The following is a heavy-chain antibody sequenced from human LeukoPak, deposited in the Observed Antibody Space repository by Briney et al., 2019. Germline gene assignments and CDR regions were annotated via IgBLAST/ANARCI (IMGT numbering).Heavy chain of an antibody. V-gene: IGHV4-59*12. J-gene: IGHJ6*03. CDR2: VYESGST. D-gene: IGHD6-13*01. Sequence: SETLSLTCTVSGGYISSFYWTWIRQPPGKGLEWIGNVYESGSTNYNPSLTSRVTISVDKSKNQFSLKLSSVTAADTAVYYCARDAEQLPDYYYMDVWGKGTTVTVSS. CDR3: ARDAEQLPDYYYMDV. CDR1: GGYISSFY.